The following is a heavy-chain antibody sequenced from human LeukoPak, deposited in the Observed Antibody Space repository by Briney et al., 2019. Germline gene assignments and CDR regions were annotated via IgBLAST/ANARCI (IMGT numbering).Heavy chain of an antibody. Sequence: SETLSLTCTVSGGSISSYCWSWIRQPPGKGLEWIGYIYYSGSTNYNPSLKSRVTISVDTSKNQFSLKLSSVTAADTAVYYCARYNWNDVGFDYWGQGTLVTVSS. CDR2: IYYSGST. D-gene: IGHD1-1*01. V-gene: IGHV4-59*01. CDR1: GGSISSYC. J-gene: IGHJ4*02. CDR3: ARYNWNDVGFDY.